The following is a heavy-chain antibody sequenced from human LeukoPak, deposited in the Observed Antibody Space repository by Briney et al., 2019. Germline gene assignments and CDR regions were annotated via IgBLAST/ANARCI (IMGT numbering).Heavy chain of an antibody. CDR2: INHSGST. CDR1: GGSFSGYY. CDR3: ARRGRQQLVPGYYYYYYMDV. D-gene: IGHD6-13*01. Sequence: PSETLSLTCAVYGGSFSGYYWSWIRQPPGKGLEWIGEINHSGSTNYNPSLKSRVTISVDTSKNQFSLKLSSVTAADTAVYYCARRGRQQLVPGYYYYYYMDVWGKGTTVTISS. V-gene: IGHV4-34*01. J-gene: IGHJ6*03.